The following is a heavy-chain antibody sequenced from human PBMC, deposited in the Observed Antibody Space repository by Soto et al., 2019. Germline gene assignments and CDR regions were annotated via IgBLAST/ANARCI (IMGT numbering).Heavy chain of an antibody. V-gene: IGHV3-33*01. CDR2: IWYDGSNE. CDR1: GFTFSSYG. D-gene: IGHD6-13*01. Sequence: QVQLVESGGGVVQPGRSLRLSCAASGFTFSSYGMNWVRQAPGKGLEWVAIIWYDGSNENYADSVKGRFTISRDNSKNALSLQMNSLRAADTAVYDCPREGIATTCTWDYWGPGTVVTV. CDR3: PREGIATTCTWDY. J-gene: IGHJ4*02.